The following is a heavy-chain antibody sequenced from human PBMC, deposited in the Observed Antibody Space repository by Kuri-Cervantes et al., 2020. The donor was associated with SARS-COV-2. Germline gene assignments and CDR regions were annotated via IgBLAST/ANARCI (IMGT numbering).Heavy chain of an antibody. J-gene: IGHJ4*02. V-gene: IGHV3-30*18. Sequence: GESLKISCAASGFTFSSYGMHWVRQAPGKGLEWVAVISYDGSNKYYADSVKGRFTISRDNSKNTLYLQMNSLRAEDTAVYYCAKATKYCSSTSCYAEVDYWGQGTLVTVSS. D-gene: IGHD2-2*01. CDR1: GFTFSSYG. CDR3: AKATKYCSSTSCYAEVDY. CDR2: ISYDGSNK.